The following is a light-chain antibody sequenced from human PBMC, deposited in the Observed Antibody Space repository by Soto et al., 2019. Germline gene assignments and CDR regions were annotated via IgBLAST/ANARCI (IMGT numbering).Light chain of an antibody. CDR3: QQYNNWPRT. CDR2: GAS. Sequence: EIVMTQSPATLSVSPGGRATLSCRASQSVTSNLAWYQQKPGQAPRLLIYGASTRATDIPARFSGSGSGTEFTLTISSLQSEDFAVYYCQQYNNWPRTVGQGTKVDI. J-gene: IGKJ1*01. V-gene: IGKV3-15*01. CDR1: QSVTSN.